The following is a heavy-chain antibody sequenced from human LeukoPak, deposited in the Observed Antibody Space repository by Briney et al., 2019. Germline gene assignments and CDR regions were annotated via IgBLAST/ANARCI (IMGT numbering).Heavy chain of an antibody. V-gene: IGHV1-69*13. D-gene: IGHD3-3*01. CDR2: IIPIFGTA. J-gene: IGHJ6*03. CDR3: ARGAATYYDFWSGYYRDYYYYYMDV. CDR1: GGTFGSYA. Sequence: SVKVSCKASGGTFGSYAISWVRQAPGQGLEWMGGIIPIFGTANHAQKFQGRVTITADESTSTAYMELSSLRSEDTAVYYCARGAATYYDFWSGYYRDYYYYYMDVWGKGTTVTVSS.